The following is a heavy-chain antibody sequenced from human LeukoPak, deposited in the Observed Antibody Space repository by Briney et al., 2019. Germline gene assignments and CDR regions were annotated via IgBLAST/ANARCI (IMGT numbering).Heavy chain of an antibody. CDR1: GDSISSYY. J-gene: IGHJ3*02. D-gene: IGHD1-26*01. CDR3: ARGPGGGSYSDAFDI. Sequence: SETLSLTCTVSGDSISSYYWSWIRRPPGKGLEWIAYIYYSGSTSYNPSLKSRVTISTNTSKKQFSLKLSSVTAADTAVYYCARGPGGGSYSDAFDIWGQGTMVTVPS. CDR2: IYYSGST. V-gene: IGHV4-59*01.